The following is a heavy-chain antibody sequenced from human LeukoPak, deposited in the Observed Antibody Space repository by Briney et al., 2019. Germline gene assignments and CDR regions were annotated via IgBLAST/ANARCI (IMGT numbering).Heavy chain of an antibody. Sequence: GGSLRLSCAASGFTFSSYGMHWVRQAPGKGLEWVAVIWYDGSNKYYADSVKGRFTISRDNSKNTLYLQMNSLRAEDTAVYFCARASRGIFGVVIMYFDYWGQGALVTVSS. V-gene: IGHV3-33*01. CDR3: ARASRGIFGVVIMYFDY. D-gene: IGHD3-3*01. CDR2: IWYDGSNK. J-gene: IGHJ4*02. CDR1: GFTFSSYG.